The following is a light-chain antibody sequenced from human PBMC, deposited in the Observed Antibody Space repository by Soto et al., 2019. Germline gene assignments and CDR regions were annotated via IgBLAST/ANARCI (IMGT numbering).Light chain of an antibody. J-gene: IGLJ3*02. CDR1: SSNIGSNF. Sequence: QSVLTQPPSASGTPGHRVTISCSGSSSNIGSNFVYWYQQFPGTAPKLLIYRNNQRPSGVPDRFSGSKSGTSAPLAISGLPSEDEADYYCAAWDDSLSGLVFGGGTKLTV. V-gene: IGLV1-47*01. CDR3: AAWDDSLSGLV. CDR2: RNN.